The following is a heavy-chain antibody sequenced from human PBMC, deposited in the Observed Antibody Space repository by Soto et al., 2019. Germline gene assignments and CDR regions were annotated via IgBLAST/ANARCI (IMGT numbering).Heavy chain of an antibody. Sequence: VASVKVSSQASGYTFRSYNMHWVRQAPGQGLEWMGIIYPTGGSTSYAQKFQGRVTMTRDTSTSTFYMELISLRSEDTAMYYCVRTNRFDLWGQGTLVTVSS. J-gene: IGHJ5*02. CDR3: VRTNRFDL. CDR2: IYPTGGST. V-gene: IGHV1-46*01. CDR1: GYTFRSYN.